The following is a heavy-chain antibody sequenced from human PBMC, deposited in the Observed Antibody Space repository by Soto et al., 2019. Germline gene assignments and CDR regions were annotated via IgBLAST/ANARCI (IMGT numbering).Heavy chain of an antibody. V-gene: IGHV4-30-4*01. D-gene: IGHD3-10*01. CDR2: IYHSGST. Sequence: SETLSLTCTVSGGSISSGDHYWTWIRQPPGKGLEWIGYIYHSGSTYYNPSLKSRVTISLDTSKNQFSLKLSSVTAADTAVYYCASSPSRYYGSGSLFDYWGQGTLVTVSS. J-gene: IGHJ4*02. CDR3: ASSPSRYYGSGSLFDY. CDR1: GGSISSGDHY.